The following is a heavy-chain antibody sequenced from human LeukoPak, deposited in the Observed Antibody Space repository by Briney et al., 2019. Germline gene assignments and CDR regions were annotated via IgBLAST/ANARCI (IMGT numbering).Heavy chain of an antibody. V-gene: IGHV1-24*01. J-gene: IGHJ1*01. D-gene: IGHD2-15*01. Sequence: GASVKVSCKVSGYTLTELSRHWVRQAPGKGLEWMGGFDPEDGETIYAQKFQGRVTMTEDTSTDTAYMELSSLRSEDTAVYYCATGVVVAALPQHWGQGTLVTVSS. CDR3: ATGVVVAALPQH. CDR1: GYTLTELS. CDR2: FDPEDGET.